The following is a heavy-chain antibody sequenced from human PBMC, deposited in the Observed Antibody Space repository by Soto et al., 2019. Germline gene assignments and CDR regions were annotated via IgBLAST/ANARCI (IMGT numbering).Heavy chain of an antibody. J-gene: IGHJ4*02. D-gene: IGHD3-9*01. Sequence: PSETLSLTCTVSGGSISSGDYYWSWIRQPPGKGLEWIGYIYYSGSTYYNPSLKSRVTISVDTSKNQFSLKLSSVTAADTAVYYCARGRLYYDILTGYYSSYYFDYWGQGTLVTVSS. CDR2: IYYSGST. CDR3: ARGRLYYDILTGYYSSYYFDY. CDR1: GGSISSGDYY. V-gene: IGHV4-30-4*01.